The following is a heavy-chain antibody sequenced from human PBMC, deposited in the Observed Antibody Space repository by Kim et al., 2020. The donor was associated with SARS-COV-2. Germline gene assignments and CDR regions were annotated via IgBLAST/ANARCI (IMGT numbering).Heavy chain of an antibody. D-gene: IGHD6-13*01. V-gene: IGHV3-30*01. J-gene: IGHJ5*02. CDR3: ARGGDSSSWLNWFDP. Sequence: VKGQFTTSRDNSKTHLYRQMNSLRPEDTAVYYCARGGDSSSWLNWFDPWGQGTLVTVSS.